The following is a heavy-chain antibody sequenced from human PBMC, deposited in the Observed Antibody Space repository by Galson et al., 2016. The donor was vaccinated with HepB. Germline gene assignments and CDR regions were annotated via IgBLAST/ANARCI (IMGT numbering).Heavy chain of an antibody. CDR2: ISAANGNT. J-gene: IGHJ5*02. V-gene: IGHV1-18*01. CDR1: GYAYTSYG. D-gene: IGHD3-3*01. CDR3: ARLSFGVSNP. Sequence: SVKVSCKASGYAYTSYGINWLRQAPGQGPEWMGWISAANGNTLYAPKFQGRVTLTTDTSTSTAYMELTSLKSDDTAVYYCARLSFGVSNPWGQGTLVTVSS.